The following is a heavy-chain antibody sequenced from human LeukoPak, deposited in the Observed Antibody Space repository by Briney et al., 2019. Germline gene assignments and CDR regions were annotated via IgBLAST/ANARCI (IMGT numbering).Heavy chain of an antibody. J-gene: IGHJ4*02. Sequence: PGGSLRLSCAASGFTFSSYSMNWVRQAPGKGLEWVSSISSSSSYIYYADSVKGRFTISRDNAKNSLYLQMNSLRAEDTAVYYCARDRIAAAGVNFDYWGQGTLVTVSS. CDR1: GFTFSSYS. D-gene: IGHD6-13*01. CDR2: ISSSSSYI. CDR3: ARDRIAAAGVNFDY. V-gene: IGHV3-21*01.